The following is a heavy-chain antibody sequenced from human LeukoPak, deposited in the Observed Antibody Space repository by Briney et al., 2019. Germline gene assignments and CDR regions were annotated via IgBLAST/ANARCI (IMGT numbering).Heavy chain of an antibody. D-gene: IGHD3-16*01. CDR1: GYSFSTYW. J-gene: IGHJ4*02. V-gene: IGHV5-51*01. CDR2: VYPGDSDI. CDR3: ARHQGGNKGIDY. Sequence: GESLKISCKGSGYSFSTYWIGWVRQMPGIGLEWTGIVYPGDSDIRYSPSFQGQVTISADKSISTAYLQWNSLKASDTAMYYCARHQGGNKGIDYWGQGTLVTVSS.